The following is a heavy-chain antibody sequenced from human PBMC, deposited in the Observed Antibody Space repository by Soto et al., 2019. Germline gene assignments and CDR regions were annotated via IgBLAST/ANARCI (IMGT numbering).Heavy chain of an antibody. CDR3: ASGPISPSSDY. D-gene: IGHD3-3*01. J-gene: IGHJ4*02. CDR1: GYTFTSYG. Sequence: XSVRVSCEASGYTFTSYGISWVRQAPGQGLEWMGWISAYNGNTNYAQKLQGRVTMTTDTSTSTAYMELRSLRSDDTAVYYCASGPISPSSDYWGQGTLVTVSS. V-gene: IGHV1-18*04. CDR2: ISAYNGNT.